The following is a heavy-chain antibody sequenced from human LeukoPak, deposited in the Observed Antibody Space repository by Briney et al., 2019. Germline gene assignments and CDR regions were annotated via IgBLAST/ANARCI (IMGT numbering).Heavy chain of an antibody. V-gene: IGHV4-59*01. Sequence: SETLSLTCTVSVGSISSYYWSGIRQPPGGGLEWIGYIYYSGTTNYTHSLKTRATISADTSNNQFSLKLSSVPAAGTAVYYCARQQLTQLYYFGSWAQGTLVTVSS. CDR2: IYYSGTT. CDR3: ARQQLTQLYYFGS. D-gene: IGHD6-13*01. J-gene: IGHJ4*02. CDR1: VGSISSYY.